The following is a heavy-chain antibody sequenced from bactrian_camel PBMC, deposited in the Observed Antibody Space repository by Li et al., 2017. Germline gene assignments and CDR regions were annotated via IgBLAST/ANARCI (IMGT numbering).Heavy chain of an antibody. D-gene: IGHD1*01. Sequence: QVQLVESGGDLVEPGGSLRLSCAASGFAFRRSWMHWLRQAPGKGLEWVSSIYIPNGMTNSPDSMKGRFTISRDGSTDILYLQVNSLKSEDTALYYWASGEIDTGFTYWGQGTQVT. J-gene: IGHJ4*01. CDR1: GFAFRRSW. CDR2: IYIPNGMT. CDR3: ASGEIDTGFTY. V-gene: IGHV3-2*01.